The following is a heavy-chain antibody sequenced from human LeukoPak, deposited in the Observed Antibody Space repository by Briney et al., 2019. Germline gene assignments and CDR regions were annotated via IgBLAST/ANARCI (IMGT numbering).Heavy chain of an antibody. D-gene: IGHD2-2*02. Sequence: GASVKVSCKASGYTFTSYAMHWVRQAPGQRLEWMGWINAGSGNTKYSQKFQGRVTITRDTSASTAYMELSSLRSEDTAVYYCARDSPLYCSSTSCYTPGDYWGQGTLVTVSS. J-gene: IGHJ4*02. CDR3: ARDSPLYCSSTSCYTPGDY. CDR2: INAGSGNT. CDR1: GYTFTSYA. V-gene: IGHV1-3*01.